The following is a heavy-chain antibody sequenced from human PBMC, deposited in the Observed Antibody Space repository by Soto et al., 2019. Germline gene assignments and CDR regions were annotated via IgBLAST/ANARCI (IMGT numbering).Heavy chain of an antibody. CDR3: ATGGGTILAPLP. V-gene: IGHV1-2*02. Sequence: GASVKVSCKASGYTFTGYFMHWVRQAPGQGLEWMGWINPNSGATKYAQKFQGRVTLSRDTSISTAYMELSGLRSDDTAVYYCATGGGTILAPLPWGQGTLVTVSS. CDR2: INPNSGAT. J-gene: IGHJ5*02. D-gene: IGHD1-1*01. CDR1: GYTFTGYF.